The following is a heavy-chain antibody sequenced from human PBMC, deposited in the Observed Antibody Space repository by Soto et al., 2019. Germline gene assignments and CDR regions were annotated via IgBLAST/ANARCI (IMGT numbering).Heavy chain of an antibody. V-gene: IGHV4-31*03. CDR2: IYDSGST. CDR3: ASIYDSSGYYYGNNWFDP. D-gene: IGHD3-22*01. CDR1: GASISSGDYY. J-gene: IGHJ5*02. Sequence: SETLSLTCSVSGASISSGDYYWSWIRQHPGKGLEWIGYIYDSGSTYYNPSLKSRVTISVDTSKNQFSLKLSSVTAADTAVYYCASIYDSSGYYYGNNWFDPWGQGTLVT.